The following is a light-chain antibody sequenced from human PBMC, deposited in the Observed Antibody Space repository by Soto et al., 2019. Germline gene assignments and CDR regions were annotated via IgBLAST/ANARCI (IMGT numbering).Light chain of an antibody. CDR2: TAS. Sequence: DIQVTQSPSSLSASVGDRVTITCRASQSMRTNLNWYQQRPGKPPKLLIHTASTLQSGVPSRFSGSGSGTDFTLTISSLQPEDFATYYSQQTYSTLNSFGQGTKLEIK. J-gene: IGKJ2*03. CDR3: QQTYSTLNS. CDR1: QSMRTN. V-gene: IGKV1-39*01.